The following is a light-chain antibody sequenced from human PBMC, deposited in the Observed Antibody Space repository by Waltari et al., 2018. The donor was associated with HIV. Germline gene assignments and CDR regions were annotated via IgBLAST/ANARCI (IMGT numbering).Light chain of an antibody. CDR1: SSNIGAPSD. V-gene: IGLV1-40*01. CDR2: VNT. J-gene: IGLJ3*02. CDR3: QSYDSGLRASV. Sequence: QSVLTQPPSVSGAPGRSVILTCAGNSSNIGAPSDVHWYQQLQGAAPKLLIPVNTNRPSAVRDRLSVSKSGTSASLAITGLQAGDEADYYCQSYDSGLRASVFGGGTKLTVL.